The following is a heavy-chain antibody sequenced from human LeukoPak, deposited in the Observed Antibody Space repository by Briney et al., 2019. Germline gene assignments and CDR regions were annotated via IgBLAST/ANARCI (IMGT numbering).Heavy chain of an antibody. Sequence: PGGSLRLSCAASGFTFSSYAMYWVRQAPGKGLEWVAVISYDGSNKYYADSVKGRFTISRDNSKNTLYLQMNSLRAEDTAVYYCASPFSTGYSSSWYVYWGQGTLVTVSS. V-gene: IGHV3-30-3*01. CDR2: ISYDGSNK. D-gene: IGHD6-13*01. CDR1: GFTFSSYA. J-gene: IGHJ4*02. CDR3: ASPFSTGYSSSWYVY.